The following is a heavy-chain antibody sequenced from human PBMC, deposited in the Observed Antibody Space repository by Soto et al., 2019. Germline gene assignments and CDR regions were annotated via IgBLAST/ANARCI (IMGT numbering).Heavy chain of an antibody. J-gene: IGHJ4*02. Sequence: SETLSLTCTVSGGSIRSDYWSWIRQPPGQGLEWIGNIYYRGSTSYNPSLKSRVTISLDTSNNQFSLSLSSVSAADTALYFCARDRSSSPDYFGSWGQGTLVTVSS. V-gene: IGHV4-30-4*01. CDR2: IYYRGST. CDR3: ARDRSSSPDYFGS. CDR1: GGSIRSDY. D-gene: IGHD6-6*01.